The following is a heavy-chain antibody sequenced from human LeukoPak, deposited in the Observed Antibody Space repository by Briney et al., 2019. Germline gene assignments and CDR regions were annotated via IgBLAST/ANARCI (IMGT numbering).Heavy chain of an antibody. J-gene: IGHJ6*02. V-gene: IGHV4-59*01. CDR1: SRSISSYY. Sequence: SETLSLTCTVSSRSISSYYWSWIRQPPGKGLEWIGYIYYSGSTNYNPSLKSRVTIPVDTSKNQFSLKLSSVTAADTAVYYCARVRGLGTTWFGELFHSSSPRVSYGMDVWGQGTTVTVSS. D-gene: IGHD3-10*01. CDR3: ARVRGLGTTWFGELFHSSSPRVSYGMDV. CDR2: IYYSGST.